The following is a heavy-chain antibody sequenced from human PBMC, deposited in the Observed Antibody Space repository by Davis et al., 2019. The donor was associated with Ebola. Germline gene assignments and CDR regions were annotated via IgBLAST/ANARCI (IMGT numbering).Heavy chain of an antibody. CDR2: IDPSDSYT. Sequence: PGGSLRLSCKGSGYSFTSYWISWVRQMPGKGLEWMGRIDPSDSYTNYSPSFQGQVTISADKSITTAYLQWSSLKASDTAMYYCARFLEWKADYWGQGTLVTVSS. V-gene: IGHV5-10-1*04. CDR3: ARFLEWKADY. D-gene: IGHD3-3*01. CDR1: GYSFTSYW. J-gene: IGHJ4*02.